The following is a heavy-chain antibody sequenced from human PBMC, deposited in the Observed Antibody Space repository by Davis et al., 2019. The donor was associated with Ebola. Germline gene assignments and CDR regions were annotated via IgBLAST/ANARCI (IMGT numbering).Heavy chain of an antibody. V-gene: IGHV1-69*04. J-gene: IGHJ6*02. D-gene: IGHD6-13*01. CDR3: ARDRYSSSLYYYYGMDV. Sequence: SVKVSCKASGGTFSSYPISWVRQAPGQGLEWMGRIIPILGIANYAQKFQGRVTITADKSTSTAYMELSSLRSEDTAVYYCARDRYSSSLYYYYGMDVWGQGTTVTVSS. CDR1: GGTFSSYP. CDR2: IIPILGIA.